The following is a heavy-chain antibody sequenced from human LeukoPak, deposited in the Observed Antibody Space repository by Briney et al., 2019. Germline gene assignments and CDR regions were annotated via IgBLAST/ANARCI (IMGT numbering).Heavy chain of an antibody. CDR1: GGSFSGYY. CDR3: AKQGPSGYSGPTTKYFDY. V-gene: IGHV4-34*01. J-gene: IGHJ4*02. CDR2: INHSGSI. Sequence: SETLSLTCAVYGGSFSGYYWSWIRQPPGKGLEWIGEINHSGSINYNSSLKSRVTISVDTSKNQFSLKLSSVTAADTAVYYCAKQGPSGYSGPTTKYFDYWGQGTLVTVSS. D-gene: IGHD5-12*01.